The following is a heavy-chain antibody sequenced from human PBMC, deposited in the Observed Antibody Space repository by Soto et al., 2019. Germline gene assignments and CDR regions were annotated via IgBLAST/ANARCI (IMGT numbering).Heavy chain of an antibody. CDR1: GFTFSSYI. D-gene: IGHD3-22*01. J-gene: IGHJ3*02. Sequence: QVQLVESGGGVVQPGRSLRLSCAASGFTFSSYIMHWVRQAPGKGLEWVAVLSYDGSNGYYADSVKGRFTISRDNSKNTLCLQMNSLRPEDTAVYYCARDPTMIVVVNHFDIWGQGTMVTVSS. CDR3: ARDPTMIVVVNHFDI. CDR2: LSYDGSNG. V-gene: IGHV3-30-3*01.